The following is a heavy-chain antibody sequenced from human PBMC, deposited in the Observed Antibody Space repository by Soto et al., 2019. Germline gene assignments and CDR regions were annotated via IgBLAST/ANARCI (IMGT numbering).Heavy chain of an antibody. CDR1: GFTFSSYW. V-gene: IGHV3-74*01. CDR2: INSDGSST. J-gene: IGHJ6*02. D-gene: IGHD3-10*01. CDR3: ARPPRGYYYYGMDV. Sequence: EVQLVESGGGLVQPGGSLRLSCAASGFTFSSYWMHWVRQAPGKGLVWVSRINSDGSSTSYADSVKGRFTISRDNAKNTLYLQMNSLRAEDTAVYYCARPPRGYYYYGMDVWGQGTTVTVSS.